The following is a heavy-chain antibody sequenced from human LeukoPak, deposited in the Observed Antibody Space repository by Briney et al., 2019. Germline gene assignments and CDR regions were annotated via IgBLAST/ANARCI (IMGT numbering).Heavy chain of an antibody. CDR2: ISSSSSYI. Sequence: GGSLRLSCAASGFTFSSYSMNWVRQAPGKGLEWVSSISSSSSYIYYADSVKGRFTISRDNAKNSLYLQMNSLRAEDTAVYYCARSPLLWFGEPMYYSDYWGQGTLVTVSS. CDR1: GFTFSSYS. CDR3: ARSPLLWFGEPMYYSDY. D-gene: IGHD3-10*01. J-gene: IGHJ4*02. V-gene: IGHV3-21*01.